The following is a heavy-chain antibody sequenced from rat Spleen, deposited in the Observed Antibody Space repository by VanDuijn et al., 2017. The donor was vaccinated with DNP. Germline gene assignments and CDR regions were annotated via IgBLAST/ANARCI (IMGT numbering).Heavy chain of an antibody. D-gene: IGHD5-1*01. V-gene: IGHV5-22*01. Sequence: EVQLVESGGGLVQPGRSLKLFCAASGFTFNDYYMAWVRQAPTKGLEWVAYISYDGGSTNYGDSVKGRFTISRDNGKSTLFLQMNSLRSDDTATYYCARGSGTPYWYFDVWGPGTMVTVSS. CDR1: GFTFNDYY. CDR3: ARGSGTPYWYFDV. J-gene: IGHJ1*01. CDR2: ISYDGGST.